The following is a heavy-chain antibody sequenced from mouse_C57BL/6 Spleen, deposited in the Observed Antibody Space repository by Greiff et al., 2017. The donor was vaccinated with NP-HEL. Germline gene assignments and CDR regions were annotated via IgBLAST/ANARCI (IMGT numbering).Heavy chain of an antibody. CDR2: IYPGDGDT. V-gene: IGHV1-80*01. J-gene: IGHJ2*01. CDR1: GYAFSSYW. Sequence: VQLQESGAELVKPGASVKISCKASGYAFSSYWMNWVKQRPGKGLEWIGQIYPGDGDTNYNGKFKGKATLTADKSSSTAYMQLSSLTSEDSAVYFCARKEITTALLDYWGQGTTLTVSS. D-gene: IGHD1-2*01. CDR3: ARKEITTALLDY.